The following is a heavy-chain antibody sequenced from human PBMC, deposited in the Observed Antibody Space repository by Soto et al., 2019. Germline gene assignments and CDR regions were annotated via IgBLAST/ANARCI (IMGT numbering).Heavy chain of an antibody. J-gene: IGHJ4*02. CDR1: GFTFSSYG. Sequence: GGSLRLSCAASGFTFSSYGMHWVRQAPGKGLEWVAVIWYDGSNKYYADSVKGRFTISRDNSKNTLYLQMNSLRAEDTAVYYCARDPRYYDSSGYHDYWGQGTLVTVSS. V-gene: IGHV3-33*01. CDR2: IWYDGSNK. D-gene: IGHD3-22*01. CDR3: ARDPRYYDSSGYHDY.